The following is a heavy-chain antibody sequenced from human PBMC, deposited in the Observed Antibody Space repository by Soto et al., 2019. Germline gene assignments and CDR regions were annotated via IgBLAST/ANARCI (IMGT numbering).Heavy chain of an antibody. D-gene: IGHD1-26*01. Sequence: SETLSLTCTVSGGSIRNGDYYWGLISQPPGKGLEWIGYVYYSGTTYSHPSLNSRVSISVDTSENQFSLMLTSVTAADTAVYYCVTVNLVGAAYYFDYWGPGTLVTVSS. J-gene: IGHJ4*02. V-gene: IGHV4-30-4*01. CDR3: VTVNLVGAAYYFDY. CDR1: GGSIRNGDYY. CDR2: VYYSGTT.